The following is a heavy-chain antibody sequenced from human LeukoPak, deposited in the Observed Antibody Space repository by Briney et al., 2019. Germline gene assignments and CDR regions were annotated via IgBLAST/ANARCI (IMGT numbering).Heavy chain of an antibody. CDR2: IIPILGIA. D-gene: IGHD1-1*01. V-gene: IGHV1-69*04. J-gene: IGHJ6*02. CDR3: ARDLVPGYNWNDDDYYGMDV. CDR1: GGTFSSYA. Sequence: SVKVSCKASGGTFSSYAISWVRQAPGQGLEWMGRIIPILGIANYAQKFQGRVTITADKSTSTAYMELSSLRSEDTAVYYCARDLVPGYNWNDDDYYGMDVWGQGTTVTVSS.